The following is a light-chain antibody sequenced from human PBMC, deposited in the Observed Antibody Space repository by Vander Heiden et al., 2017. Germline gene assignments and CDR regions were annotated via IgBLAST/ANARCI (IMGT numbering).Light chain of an antibody. J-gene: IGLJ3*02. CDR1: RSNIGAGFD. CDR3: QSYDSSLSAWV. V-gene: IGLV1-40*01. CDR2: GKS. Sequence: HSVLPQPPSVSGAPGPRVTISCTGSRSNIGAGFDVHWYQQLPGAAPKLLIYGKSNRPSGVPDRFSDSKSDTSASLAITGLQAEDEADYYCQSYDSSLSAWVFGGGTKLTV.